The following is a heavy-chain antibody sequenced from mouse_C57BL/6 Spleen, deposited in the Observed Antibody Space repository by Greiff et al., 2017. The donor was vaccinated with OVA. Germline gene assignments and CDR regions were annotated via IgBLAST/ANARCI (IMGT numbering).Heavy chain of an antibody. Sequence: QVQLKQSGAELVKPGASVKMSCKASGYTFTSYWITWVKQRPGQGLEWIGDIYPGSGSTNYNEKFKSKATLTVDTSSSTAYMQLSSLTSEDSAVYYCARPLYDYLAYWGQGTLVTVSA. D-gene: IGHD2-4*01. V-gene: IGHV1-55*01. CDR3: ARPLYDYLAY. CDR1: GYTFTSYW. J-gene: IGHJ3*01. CDR2: IYPGSGST.